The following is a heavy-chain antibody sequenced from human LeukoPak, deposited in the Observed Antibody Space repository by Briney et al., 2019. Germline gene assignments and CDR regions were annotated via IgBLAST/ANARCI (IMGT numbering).Heavy chain of an antibody. CDR3: AREDYYGSSSTDY. Sequence: GGSLRLSCAASGFTFSSYWMSWVRQAPGKGLEWVANIKQDGSEKYYVDSVKGRFTISRDNAKNSLYLQMNSLRAEDTAGYYCAREDYYGSSSTDYWGQGTLVTVSS. CDR2: IKQDGSEK. CDR1: GFTFSSYW. J-gene: IGHJ4*02. D-gene: IGHD3-10*01. V-gene: IGHV3-7*01.